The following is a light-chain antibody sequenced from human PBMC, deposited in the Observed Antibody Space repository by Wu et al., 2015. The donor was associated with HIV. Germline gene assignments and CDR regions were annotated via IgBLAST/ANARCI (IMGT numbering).Light chain of an antibody. CDR1: QSINNN. Sequence: LTQSPGTLSLSPGERATLSCRASQSINNNYLAWYQQKPGQAPRLLIYHASSRATGIPARFSGSGSGTEFTLTISSMQSEDFAVYYCQQYNNGPRTFGQGTKVEVK. CDR3: QQYNNGPRT. CDR2: HAS. V-gene: IGKV3-15*01. J-gene: IGKJ1*01.